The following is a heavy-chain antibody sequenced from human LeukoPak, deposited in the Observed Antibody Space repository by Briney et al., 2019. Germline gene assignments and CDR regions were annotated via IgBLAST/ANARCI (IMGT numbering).Heavy chain of an antibody. Sequence: PSETLSLTCTVSGGSISSYYWSWIRQPPGKGLEWIGYIYTSGSTNYNPSLKSRVTISVDTSKNQFSLKLSSVTAADTAVYYGARLVIGLRRTLGYFDYWGRGTLVTVSS. CDR1: GGSISSYY. V-gene: IGHV4-4*09. J-gene: IGHJ4*02. D-gene: IGHD3-16*01. CDR3: ARLVIGLRRTLGYFDY. CDR2: IYTSGST.